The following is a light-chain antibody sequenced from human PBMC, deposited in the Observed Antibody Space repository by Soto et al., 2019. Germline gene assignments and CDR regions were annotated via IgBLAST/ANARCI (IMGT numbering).Light chain of an antibody. CDR1: QSVLSSSDNKNY. CDR2: LAS. Sequence: DIVMTQSPDSLAVSLGERATINCKSSQSVLSSSDNKNYLAWYQQKPGQPPKLLIYLASTRESGVPDRFSGSGSGTDFTLTISRLQAEDVAVYYCQHYYGSPSFGPGTKVHIK. J-gene: IGKJ3*01. CDR3: QHYYGSPS. V-gene: IGKV4-1*01.